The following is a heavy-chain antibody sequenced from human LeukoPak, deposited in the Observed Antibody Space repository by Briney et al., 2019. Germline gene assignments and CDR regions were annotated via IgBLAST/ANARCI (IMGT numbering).Heavy chain of an antibody. D-gene: IGHD7-27*01. J-gene: IGHJ4*02. CDR3: ARGVGNRGYFDY. V-gene: IGHV4-34*01. Sequence: PSETLSLTCTVSGGSISSYYWSWIRQPPGKGLEWIGEINHSGSTNYNPSLKSRVTISVDTSKNQFSLKLSSVTAADTAVYYCARGVGNRGYFDYWGQGTLVTVSS. CDR2: INHSGST. CDR1: GGSISSYY.